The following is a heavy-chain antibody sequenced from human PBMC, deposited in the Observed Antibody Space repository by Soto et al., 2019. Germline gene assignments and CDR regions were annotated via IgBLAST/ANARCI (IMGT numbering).Heavy chain of an antibody. Sequence: QVQLQESGPGLVKPSQTLSLTCSISGASISSDDYYWSCFRQPPGKGLEWIGYISYSGSTYYNPSLKSRITIAVDTSKTQFSLRLSAVTAADTAVFYCAREVNNYYGMDVWGQGTTVTVSS. V-gene: IGHV4-30-4*01. CDR2: ISYSGST. CDR3: AREVNNYYGMDV. J-gene: IGHJ6*02. CDR1: GASISSDDYY.